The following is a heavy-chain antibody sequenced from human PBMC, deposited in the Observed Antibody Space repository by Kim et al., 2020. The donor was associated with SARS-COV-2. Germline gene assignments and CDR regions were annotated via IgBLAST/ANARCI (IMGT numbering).Heavy chain of an antibody. CDR3: ARIAARPGMDV. J-gene: IGHJ6*02. CDR2: IRGIA. V-gene: IGHV1-69*02. D-gene: IGHD6-6*01. Sequence: IRGIANYAQKFQGRVTITADKSTSTAYMELSSLRSEDTAVYYCARIAARPGMDVWGQGTTVTVSS.